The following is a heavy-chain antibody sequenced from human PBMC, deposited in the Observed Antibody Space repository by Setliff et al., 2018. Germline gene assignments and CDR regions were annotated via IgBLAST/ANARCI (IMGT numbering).Heavy chain of an antibody. J-gene: IGHJ3*02. Sequence: TGGSLRLSCVVSGFSFSRHWMSWVRQAPGKGLEWVADIKQDGSTKYYLDSVKGRFTISRDNAKRSLYLQMNSLRADDTGVYYCVRDDADNYDAFDNWGQGTLVTVSS. D-gene: IGHD3-22*01. CDR1: GFSFSRHW. V-gene: IGHV3-7*01. CDR2: IKQDGSTK. CDR3: VRDDADNYDAFDN.